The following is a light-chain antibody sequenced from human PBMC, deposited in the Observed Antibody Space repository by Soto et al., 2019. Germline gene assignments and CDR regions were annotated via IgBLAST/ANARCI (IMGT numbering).Light chain of an antibody. CDR1: HSISSW. CDR3: QQDNTYVT. CDR2: DAS. Sequence: IQMTQSPSSLSASVGDRVTITCRASHSISSWLAWYQQKPGKAPKLLIYDASSLHSGVPSRFSGSGSGTEFTLTISGLQPDDFATYYCQQDNTYVTFGPGTKVDI. V-gene: IGKV1-5*01. J-gene: IGKJ3*01.